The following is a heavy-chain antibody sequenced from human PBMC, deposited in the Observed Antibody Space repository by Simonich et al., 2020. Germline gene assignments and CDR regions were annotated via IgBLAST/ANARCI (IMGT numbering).Heavy chain of an antibody. CDR2: INRDGRSK. CDR1: GFTFSSYW. V-gene: IGHV3-74*01. Sequence: EVQLVESGGGLVQPGGSLRLSCAASGFTFSSYWMHWVRQAPGKGVVGVTRINRDGRSKTYAASGKGRFTISRDNAKNTLYLQMNSLRAEDTAVYYCARNRLDYWGQGTLVTVSS. CDR3: ARNRLDY. J-gene: IGHJ4*02.